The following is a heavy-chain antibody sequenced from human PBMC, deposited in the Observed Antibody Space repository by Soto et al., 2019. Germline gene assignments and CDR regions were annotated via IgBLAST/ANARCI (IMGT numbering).Heavy chain of an antibody. J-gene: IGHJ6*02. CDR3: ARDNDRLQLGGNYYYILDV. D-gene: IGHD4-4*01. CDR1: GGTFSSSA. V-gene: IGHV1-69*12. Sequence: QVQLVQSGAEMKEPGSSVKVSCKTSGGTFSSSAISWLRQAPGQGLEWMGGIIPLFRTPDYAQKFHGRVTIAADESTSTAYMELSSLRSEDTAVYYCARDNDRLQLGGNYYYILDVWGRGTTITVSS. CDR2: IIPLFRTP.